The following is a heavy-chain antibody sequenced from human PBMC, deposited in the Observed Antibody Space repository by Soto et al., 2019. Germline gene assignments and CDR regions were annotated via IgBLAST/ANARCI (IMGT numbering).Heavy chain of an antibody. J-gene: IGHJ6*04. Sequence: QAQLVQSGPEVKKPGASVKVSCKASGYRFTSYGISWVRQAPGQGLEWLGWISAYDDNTKYAQSLQGRVSMSTDTSTNTADLALRGLRSEDTAMYYCTRGGYYDSSGFRNYHYYGMNVWGKGTTVTVSS. CDR2: ISAYDDNT. CDR1: GYRFTSYG. V-gene: IGHV1-18*01. CDR3: TRGGYYDSSGFRNYHYYGMNV. D-gene: IGHD3-22*01.